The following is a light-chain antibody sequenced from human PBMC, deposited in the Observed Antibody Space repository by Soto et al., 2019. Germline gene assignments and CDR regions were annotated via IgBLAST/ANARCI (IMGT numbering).Light chain of an antibody. CDR1: EDVSDY. Sequence: DIKMTQSPSSLSASVGDRVTLTCQASEDVSDYVNWYQQKPGRAPKLLIYDASKLETGVSSRFSGSGSGTHLTFTIRDLQPEYFATYYCQLYRNVVLTFGGGTRVDI. V-gene: IGKV1-33*01. CDR2: DAS. CDR3: QLYRNVVLT. J-gene: IGKJ4*01.